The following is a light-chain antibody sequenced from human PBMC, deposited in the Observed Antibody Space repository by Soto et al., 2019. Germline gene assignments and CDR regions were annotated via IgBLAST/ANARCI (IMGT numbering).Light chain of an antibody. Sequence: QSVLTQPPSASGTPGQRVTISCSGSSSNIGSNTVNWYQQLLGTAPKLLIYSNNQRPSGVPDRFSGSKSGTSASLAISGLQSEDEADYYCAAWDDSLNGSHYVFGTGTKLTVL. V-gene: IGLV1-44*01. CDR1: SSNIGSNT. CDR2: SNN. CDR3: AAWDDSLNGSHYV. J-gene: IGLJ1*01.